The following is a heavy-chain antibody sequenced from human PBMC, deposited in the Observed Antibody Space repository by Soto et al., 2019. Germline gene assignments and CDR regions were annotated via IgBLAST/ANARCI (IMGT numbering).Heavy chain of an antibody. V-gene: IGHV1-18*01. CDR3: ARDGRGTAMGFTVGDWFDP. CDR1: GYTFTSYG. J-gene: IGHJ5*02. Sequence: QVQLVQSGAEVKKPGASVKVSCKASGYTFTSYGISWVRQAPGQGLEWMGWISAYNGNTNYAQKLQGRVTMTTDTSTSTAYMELSSLRSDDTAVYYCARDGRGTAMGFTVGDWFDPWGQGTLVTVSS. D-gene: IGHD5-18*01. CDR2: ISAYNGNT.